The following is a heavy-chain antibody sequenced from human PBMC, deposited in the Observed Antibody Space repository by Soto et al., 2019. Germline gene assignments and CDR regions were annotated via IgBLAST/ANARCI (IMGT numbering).Heavy chain of an antibody. D-gene: IGHD2-2*01. V-gene: IGHV5-51*01. CDR2: IYPDDSDT. CDR3: ARQGSTGAMYFYSMDV. Sequence: GESLKISCKGSGYTFSSYWIAWVRQLPGKGLEWMGIIYPDDSDTRYSPSFQGQVTISADKSINTAYLQWSSLRASDTAMYYCARQGSTGAMYFYSMDVWGQGTTVTVSS. J-gene: IGHJ6*02. CDR1: GYTFSSYW.